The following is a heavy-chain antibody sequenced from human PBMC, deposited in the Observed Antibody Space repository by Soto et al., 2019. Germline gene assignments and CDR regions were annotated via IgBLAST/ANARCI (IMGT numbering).Heavy chain of an antibody. V-gene: IGHV3-48*02. CDR1: GFTFSTDT. J-gene: IGHJ4*02. D-gene: IGHD6-19*01. CDR3: ARFFGSGFDY. CDR2: ISTSGATR. Sequence: EVQLVESGGGLVQPGGSLRLSCVASGFTFSTDTRNWVRQAPGKGLEWVAHISTSGATRYYADSVKGRFTISRENAKTSLYLKMDSLKNEDTAVYYSARFFGSGFDYLGQGTLVTVSS.